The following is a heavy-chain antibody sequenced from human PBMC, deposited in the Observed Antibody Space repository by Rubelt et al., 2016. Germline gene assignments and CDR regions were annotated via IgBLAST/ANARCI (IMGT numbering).Heavy chain of an antibody. CDR2: IYWDDDK. J-gene: IGHJ4*02. CDR1: GFSLSTTGVG. Sequence: QITLTESGPTLVKPTQTLTLTCTFAGFSLSTTGVGVGWVRQPPGKALEWLALIYWDDDKRYSPSLKSRLTGTNDTAKNQGVLTMTNMETVDTATYYCAYITGTKFDYWGQGTLVTVSS. D-gene: IGHD1-7*01. CDR3: AYITGTKFDY. V-gene: IGHV2-5*02.